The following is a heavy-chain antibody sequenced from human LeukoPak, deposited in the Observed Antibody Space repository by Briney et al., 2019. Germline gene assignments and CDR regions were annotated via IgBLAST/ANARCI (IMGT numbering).Heavy chain of an antibody. Sequence: ASVKVSCKASDTFTSYGISWVRQAPGQGLEWMGWISVYNGNTNYAQKLQGRVTMTTDTSTSTAYMELRSLRSDDTAVYYCARDQLSRGVWFDPWGQGTLVTVSS. J-gene: IGHJ5*02. V-gene: IGHV1-18*01. CDR2: ISVYNGNT. CDR3: ARDQLSRGVWFDP. CDR1: DTFTSYG. D-gene: IGHD1-1*01.